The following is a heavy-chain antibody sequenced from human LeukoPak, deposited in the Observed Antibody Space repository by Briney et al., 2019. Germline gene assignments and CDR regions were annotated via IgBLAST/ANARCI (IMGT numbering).Heavy chain of an antibody. J-gene: IGHJ3*02. V-gene: IGHV3-53*01. CDR1: GFTVSSNY. Sequence: GGSLRLSCAASGFTVSSNYMSWVRQAPGKGLEWVSIIYSGGSTFYADSVKGRFTISRDNSKNTLYLQMNILSAENTAVYYCARGGSYLSAFDIWGQGTMVTVSS. CDR3: ARGGSYLSAFDI. CDR2: IYSGGST. D-gene: IGHD1-26*01.